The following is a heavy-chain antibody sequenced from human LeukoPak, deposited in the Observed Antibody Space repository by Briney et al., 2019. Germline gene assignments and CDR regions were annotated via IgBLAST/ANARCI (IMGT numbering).Heavy chain of an antibody. CDR1: GYTFTSYY. CDR3: ARSNYGGKRWFDP. Sequence: ASVKVSCKASGYTFTSYYMHWVRQAPGQGLEWMGIINPSSGSTGYAQKFQGRVTMTRDTSISTAYMELSSLRSEDTAVYFCARSNYGGKRWFDPWGQGTLVIVSS. V-gene: IGHV1-46*01. CDR2: INPSSGST. J-gene: IGHJ5*02. D-gene: IGHD4-23*01.